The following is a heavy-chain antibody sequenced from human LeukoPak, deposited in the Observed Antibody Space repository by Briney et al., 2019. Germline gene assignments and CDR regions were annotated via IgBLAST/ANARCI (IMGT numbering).Heavy chain of an antibody. CDR2: ISSNGGST. D-gene: IGHD6-13*01. CDR1: GFTFSSYA. Sequence: GESLKISCKGSGFTFSSYAMHWVRQAPGKGLEYVSAISSNGGSTYYADSVKGRFTISRDNSKNTLYLQMSSLRAEDTAVYYCVKLGYLAFDYWGQGTLVTVSS. J-gene: IGHJ4*02. CDR3: VKLGYLAFDY. V-gene: IGHV3-64D*09.